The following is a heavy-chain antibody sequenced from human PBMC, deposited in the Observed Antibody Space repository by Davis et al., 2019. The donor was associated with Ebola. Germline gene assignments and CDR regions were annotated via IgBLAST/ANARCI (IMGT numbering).Heavy chain of an antibody. CDR1: GFTFSSYA. D-gene: IGHD3-10*01. J-gene: IGHJ4*02. CDR2: ISSSGGST. Sequence: GESLKISCAASGFTFSSYAMSWVRQAPGKGLEWVSAISSSGGSTYYIGSVRGRYTISRDNSKNTLYLQLNSLRAEDTAVYYCARGRMVDLRYWGQGTLVAVSS. CDR3: ARGRMVDLRY. V-gene: IGHV3-23*01.